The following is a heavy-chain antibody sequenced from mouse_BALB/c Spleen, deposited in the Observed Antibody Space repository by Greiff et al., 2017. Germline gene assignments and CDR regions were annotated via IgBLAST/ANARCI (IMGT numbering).Heavy chain of an antibody. CDR3: ARQRGNYYAMDY. Sequence: EVQLVESGGGLVKPGGSLKLSCAASGFTFSSYAMSWVRQTPEKRLEWVATISSGGSYTYYPDSVKGRFTISRDNAKNTLYLQMSSLRSEDTAMYYCARQRGNYYAMDYWGQGTSVTVSS. V-gene: IGHV5-9-3*01. CDR1: GFTFSSYA. J-gene: IGHJ4*01. CDR2: ISSGGSYT. D-gene: IGHD2-1*01.